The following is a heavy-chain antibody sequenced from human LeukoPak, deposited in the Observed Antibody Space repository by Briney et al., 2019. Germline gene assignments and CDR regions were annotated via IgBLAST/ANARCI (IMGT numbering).Heavy chain of an antibody. V-gene: IGHV1-69*05. D-gene: IGHD4-17*01. Sequence: SVKVSCKASGGTFSSYAISWVRQAPGQGLEWMGRIIPIFGTANYAQKFQGRVTITTDESTSTAYMELSSLRSEDTAVYYCARVRGDYPYYYYMDVWGKGTTVTVSS. CDR1: GGTFSSYA. J-gene: IGHJ6*03. CDR2: IIPIFGTA. CDR3: ARVRGDYPYYYYMDV.